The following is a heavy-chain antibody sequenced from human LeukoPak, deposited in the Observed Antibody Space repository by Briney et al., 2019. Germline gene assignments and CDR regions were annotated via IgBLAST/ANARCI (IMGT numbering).Heavy chain of an antibody. CDR3: ARGSFDAVVTAIIYAFDI. D-gene: IGHD2-21*02. CDR1: GGSFSGYY. Sequence: SETLSLTCAVYGGSFSGYYWSWIRQPPGKGLEWIGEINHSGSTNYNPSLKSRVTISVDTSKNQFSLKLSSVTAADTAVYYCARGSFDAVVTAIIYAFDIWGQGTMVTVSS. J-gene: IGHJ3*02. V-gene: IGHV4-34*01. CDR2: INHSGST.